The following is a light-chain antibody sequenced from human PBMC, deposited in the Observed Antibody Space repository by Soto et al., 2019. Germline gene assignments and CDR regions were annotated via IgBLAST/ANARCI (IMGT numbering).Light chain of an antibody. CDR1: QSISSW. J-gene: IGKJ1*01. V-gene: IGKV1-5*03. Sequence: DIQVPPSPSSLSASVGDRVTITCRASQSISSWLAWYQQKPGKAPKLLIYKASSLESGVPSRFSGSGSGTEFTLTVSNLQPDDFATYYCHQNHNFPRTFGQGTKVDIK. CDR2: KAS. CDR3: HQNHNFPRT.